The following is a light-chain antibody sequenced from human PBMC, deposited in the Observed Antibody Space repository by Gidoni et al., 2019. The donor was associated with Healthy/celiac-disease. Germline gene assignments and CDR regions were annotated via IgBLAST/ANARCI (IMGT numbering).Light chain of an antibody. V-gene: IGLV3-25*03. J-gene: IGLJ1*01. CDR2: KDS. CDR3: QSADSSGTYV. Sequence: LWVSVSPGQTARITCSGDALPKQYAYWYQQKPGQAPVLVIYKDSERPSGIPERFSGSSSGTTVTLTISGVQAEDEADYYCQSADSSGTYVFGTGTKVTVL. CDR1: ALPKQY.